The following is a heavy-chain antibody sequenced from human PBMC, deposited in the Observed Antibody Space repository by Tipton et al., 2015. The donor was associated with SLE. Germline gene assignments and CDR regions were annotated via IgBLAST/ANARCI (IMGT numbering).Heavy chain of an antibody. CDR1: GGPLTGDY. V-gene: IGHV4-59*08. J-gene: IGHJ4*02. Sequence: GLVKPSEALSLTCTVSGGPLTGDYWSWIRQSPGKGLEYIGHVYYLGATNYSPSFESRVAMSVDTSKNQFSLRLRSVTAADTAVYYCARLAHYNSNWYLGVWGQGSLVTVSS. CDR2: VYYLGAT. CDR3: ARLAHYNSNWYLGV. D-gene: IGHD3-22*01.